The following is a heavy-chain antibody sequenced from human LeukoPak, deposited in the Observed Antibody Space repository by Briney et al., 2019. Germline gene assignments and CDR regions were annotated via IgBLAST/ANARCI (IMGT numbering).Heavy chain of an antibody. CDR2: IKQDGSEK. CDR1: GFTFSTYW. J-gene: IGHJ4*02. Sequence: GGSLRLSCAASGFTFSTYWMSWVRQAPGKGLEWVANIKQDGSEKYHVVSVKGRFTISRDNAKNSLYLQRNSLRAEDTAVYYCARLPLATARYYFDYWGQGTLVTISS. D-gene: IGHD4-17*01. V-gene: IGHV3-7*01. CDR3: ARLPLATARYYFDY.